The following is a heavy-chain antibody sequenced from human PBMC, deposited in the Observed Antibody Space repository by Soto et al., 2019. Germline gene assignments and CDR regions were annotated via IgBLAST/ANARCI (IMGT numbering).Heavy chain of an antibody. CDR1: GYTLTELS. D-gene: IGHD6-6*01. CDR3: ATALHDSSSSGSSADMDV. J-gene: IGHJ6*03. V-gene: IGHV1-24*01. Sequence: QVQLVQSGAEVKKPGASVKVSCKVSGYTLTELSMHWVRQAPGKGLEWMGGFDPEDSETIYAQKFQGRVTMTEDTSTDTAYMELSSLRSEDTAVYYCATALHDSSSSGSSADMDVWGKGTTVTVSS. CDR2: FDPEDSET.